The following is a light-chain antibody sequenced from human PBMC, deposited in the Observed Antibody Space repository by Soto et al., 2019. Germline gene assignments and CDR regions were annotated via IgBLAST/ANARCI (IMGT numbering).Light chain of an antibody. CDR1: QRLVYGDGNTY. Sequence: DVVMTQSPLSLPVTLGQPASISCRSSQRLVYGDGNTYFSWFHRGPGQAPRRLIYKVSDRDSGVPDRFTGRGSGTDFTLKISRVEAEDVGVYYCKQGTHWPYTFGQGTKLEIK. CDR3: KQGTHWPYT. V-gene: IGKV2-30*01. J-gene: IGKJ2*01. CDR2: KVS.